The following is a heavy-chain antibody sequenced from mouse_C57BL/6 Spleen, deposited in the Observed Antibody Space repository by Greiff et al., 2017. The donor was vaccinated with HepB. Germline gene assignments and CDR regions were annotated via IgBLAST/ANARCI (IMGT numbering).Heavy chain of an antibody. CDR1: GFNIKDDY. Sequence: DVHLVESGAELVRPGASVKLSCTASGFNIKDDYMHWVKQRPEQGLEWIGWIDPENGDTEYASKFQGKATITADTSSNTAYLQLSSLTSEDTAVYYWTTPHYYGSTRFAYWGQGTLVTVSA. J-gene: IGHJ3*01. CDR2: IDPENGDT. V-gene: IGHV14-4*01. CDR3: TTPHYYGSTRFAY. D-gene: IGHD1-1*01.